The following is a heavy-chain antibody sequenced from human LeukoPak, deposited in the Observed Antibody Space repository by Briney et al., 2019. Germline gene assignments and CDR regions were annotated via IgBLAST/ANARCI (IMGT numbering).Heavy chain of an antibody. V-gene: IGHV5-51*01. Sequence: GESLQISCTGSGYSFTTYWIAWVRQMPGKGLEWMGIIYPGDSDTRYSPSFQGQVTISADESISTAYLQWSSLKASDSAMHYCARFRADYYYYYGMDVWGQGTAVTV. CDR1: GYSFTTYW. J-gene: IGHJ6*02. CDR3: ARFRADYYYYYGMDV. CDR2: IYPGDSDT.